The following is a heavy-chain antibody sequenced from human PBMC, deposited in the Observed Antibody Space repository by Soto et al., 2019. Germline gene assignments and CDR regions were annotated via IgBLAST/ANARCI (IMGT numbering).Heavy chain of an antibody. V-gene: IGHV3-11*01. D-gene: IGHD4-17*01. Sequence: PGGSLRLSCAASGFTFSDYYMSWIRQAPGKGLEWVSYISSSGSTIYYADSVKGRFTIARDNAKNSLYLQMNSLRAEDTAVYYCARESYGPWAAYVYYGMDVWGPGTTVTVSS. CDR2: ISSSGSTI. CDR1: GFTFSDYY. CDR3: ARESYGPWAAYVYYGMDV. J-gene: IGHJ6*02.